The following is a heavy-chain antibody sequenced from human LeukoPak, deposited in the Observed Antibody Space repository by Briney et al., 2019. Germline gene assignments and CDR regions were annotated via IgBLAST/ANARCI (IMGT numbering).Heavy chain of an antibody. CDR2: ISAYNGNT. D-gene: IGHD4-17*01. CDR3: AREMAPKVSIRMTTVTTGVFWFDP. J-gene: IGHJ5*02. V-gene: IGHV1-18*01. CDR1: GYTFTSYG. Sequence: ASVKVSCKASGYTFTSYGISWVRQAPGQGLEWMGWISAYNGNTNYAQKLQGRVTMTTDTSTSTAYMELRSLRSDDTAVYYCAREMAPKVSIRMTTVTTGVFWFDPWGQGTLVTVSS.